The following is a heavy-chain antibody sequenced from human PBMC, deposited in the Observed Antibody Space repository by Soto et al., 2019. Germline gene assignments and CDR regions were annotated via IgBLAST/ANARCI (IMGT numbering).Heavy chain of an antibody. CDR3: AKEVGEMAEEDDYGVR. CDR2: ISGSGGST. Sequence: EVQLLESGGGLVQPGGSLRLSCAASGFTFSSYAMSWVRQAPGKGLEWVSAISGSGGSTYYADSVKGRFTISRDNSKNRLYLQMISLRAEDTAVYYCAKEVGEMAEEDDYGVRWGQGTLVTVSS. D-gene: IGHD4-17*01. J-gene: IGHJ4*02. CDR1: GFTFSSYA. V-gene: IGHV3-23*01.